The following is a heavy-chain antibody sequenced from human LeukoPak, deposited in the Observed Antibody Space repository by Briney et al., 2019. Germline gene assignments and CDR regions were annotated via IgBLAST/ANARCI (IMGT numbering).Heavy chain of an antibody. CDR2: ISAYNGNT. CDR1: GYTFTSYG. J-gene: IGHJ4*02. V-gene: IGHV1-18*01. CDR3: ARHSGGWYSRPSDY. D-gene: IGHD6-19*01. Sequence: GASVKVSCKASGYTFTSYGISWVRQAPGQGLEWMGWISAYNGNTDYAQKLQGRVTMTTDTSTSTAYMELRSLRSDDTAVYYCARHSGGWYSRPSDYWGQGTLVTVPS.